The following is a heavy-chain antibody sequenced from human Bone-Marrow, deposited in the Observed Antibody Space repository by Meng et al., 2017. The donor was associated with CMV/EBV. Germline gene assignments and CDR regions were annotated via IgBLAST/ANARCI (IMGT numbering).Heavy chain of an antibody. V-gene: IGHV3-30-3*01. J-gene: IGHJ3*02. CDR1: GFTFSSYA. Sequence: GESLKISCAASGFTFSSYAMHWVRQAPGKGLEWVAVISYDGSNKYYADSVKGRFTISRDNSKNTLYLQMNSLRAEDTAVYYCASDSTTGTGRGAFDIWGQGTMVTVSS. CDR2: ISYDGSNK. CDR3: ASDSTTGTGRGAFDI. D-gene: IGHD1-1*01.